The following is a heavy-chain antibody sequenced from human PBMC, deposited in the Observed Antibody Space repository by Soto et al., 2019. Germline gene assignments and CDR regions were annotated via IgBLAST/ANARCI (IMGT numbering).Heavy chain of an antibody. CDR1: GYTFTGYY. CDR3: ARDREAAAGSYYYGMDV. D-gene: IGHD6-13*01. CDR2: INPNSGGT. V-gene: IGHV1-2*02. J-gene: IGHJ6*02. Sequence: ASVKVSCKASGYTFTGYYMHWVRQAPGQGLEWMGWINPNSGGTNYAQKFQGRVTMTRDTSISTAYMELSRLRSDDTAVYYCARDREAAAGSYYYGMDVWGQGTTVTVS.